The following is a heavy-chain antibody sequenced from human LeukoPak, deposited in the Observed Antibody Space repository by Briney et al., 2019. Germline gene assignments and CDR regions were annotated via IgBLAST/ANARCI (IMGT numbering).Heavy chain of an antibody. CDR3: ARGYYYDYTFHFDY. CDR2: IRSSSSTV. V-gene: IGHV3-48*04. CDR1: GFTFTSYS. D-gene: IGHD3-22*01. Sequence: GGSLRLSCAASGFTFTSYSMNWVRQIPGKGLEWVSYIRSSSSTVNYADSVKGRFTISRDDAKNSLYLQMNSLRAEDTAVYYCARGYYYDYTFHFDYWGQGTLVTVSS. J-gene: IGHJ4*02.